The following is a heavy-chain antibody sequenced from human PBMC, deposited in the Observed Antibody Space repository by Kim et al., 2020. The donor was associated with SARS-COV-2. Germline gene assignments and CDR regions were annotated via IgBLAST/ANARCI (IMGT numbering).Heavy chain of an antibody. D-gene: IGHD6-13*01. CDR1: GFTFSSYA. CDR2: ISYDGSNK. V-gene: IGHV3-30-3*01. Sequence: GGSLRLSCAASGFTFSSYAMHWVRQAPGKGLEWVAVISYDGSNKYYADSVKGRFTISGDNSKNTLYLQMNSLRAEDTAVYYCARESTLYSSSWFDYWGQGTLVTVSS. J-gene: IGHJ4*02. CDR3: ARESTLYSSSWFDY.